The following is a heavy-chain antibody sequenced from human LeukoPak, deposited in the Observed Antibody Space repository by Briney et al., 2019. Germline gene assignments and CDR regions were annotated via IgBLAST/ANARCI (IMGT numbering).Heavy chain of an antibody. CDR3: AKDPVDMATVNWFDP. CDR1: GFTFSSYA. J-gene: IGHJ5*02. V-gene: IGHV3-23*01. Sequence: PGGSLRLSCAASGFTFSSYAMSWVRQAPGKGLEWVSGISGSGGSTYYADSVKGRFTISRDNSKHTLYPQLHSLRPEDTAVYYCAKDPVDMATVNWFDPWGQGTLVTVSS. CDR2: ISGSGGST. D-gene: IGHD5-24*01.